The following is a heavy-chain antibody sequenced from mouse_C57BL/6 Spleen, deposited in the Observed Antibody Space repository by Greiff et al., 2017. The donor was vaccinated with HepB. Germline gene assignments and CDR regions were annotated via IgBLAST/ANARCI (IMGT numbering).Heavy chain of an antibody. CDR1: GYTFTDYE. CDR2: IDPETGGT. Sequence: VKLMESGAELVRPGASVTLSCKASGYTFTDYEMHWVKQTPVHGLEWIGAIDPETGGTAYNQKFKGKAILTADKSSSTAYMELRSLTSEDSAVYYCTRDYGNPWGQGTLVTVSA. J-gene: IGHJ3*01. CDR3: TRDYGNP. V-gene: IGHV1-15*01. D-gene: IGHD2-1*01.